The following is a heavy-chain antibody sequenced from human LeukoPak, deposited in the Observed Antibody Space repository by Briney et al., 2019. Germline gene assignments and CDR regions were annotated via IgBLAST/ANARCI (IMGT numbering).Heavy chain of an antibody. CDR2: ISYDGSNK. CDR1: GFTFSSYG. D-gene: IGHD3-22*01. J-gene: IGHJ4*02. Sequence: PGGSLRLSCAASGFTFSSYGMHWVRQAPGKGLEWVAVISYDGSNKYYADSVKGRFTISRDNSKNTLYLQMNSLRAEDTAVYYCANSPLNYYDSSGYHFWGQGTLVTVSS. V-gene: IGHV3-30*18. CDR3: ANSPLNYYDSSGYHF.